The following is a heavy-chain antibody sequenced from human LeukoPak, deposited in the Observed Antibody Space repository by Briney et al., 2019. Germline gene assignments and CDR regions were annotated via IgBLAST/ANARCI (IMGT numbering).Heavy chain of an antibody. D-gene: IGHD6-6*01. Sequence: NPGGSLRLSCAASGFTFSSYSMNWVRQAPGKGLEWVSSISSSSSYIYYADSVKGRFTISRDNAKNSLYLQMNSLRAEDTAVYYCARGSMGAHYGFDGWGQGTLVTVSS. J-gene: IGHJ4*02. CDR1: GFTFSSYS. CDR2: ISSSSSYI. V-gene: IGHV3-21*01. CDR3: ARGSMGAHYGFDG.